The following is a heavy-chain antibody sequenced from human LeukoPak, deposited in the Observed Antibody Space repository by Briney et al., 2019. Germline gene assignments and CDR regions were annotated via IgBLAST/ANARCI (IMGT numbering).Heavy chain of an antibody. J-gene: IGHJ6*04. CDR3: TRGLRLGELSPSDV. Sequence: SETLSLTCTVSGGSISSGSYYWSWIRQPAGKGLEWIGRIYTSGSTNYNPSLKSRVTISVDTSKNQFSLKLSSVTAADTAVYYCTRGLRLGELSPSDVWGKGTTVTISS. D-gene: IGHD3-16*02. CDR2: IYTSGST. V-gene: IGHV4-61*02. CDR1: GGSISSGSYY.